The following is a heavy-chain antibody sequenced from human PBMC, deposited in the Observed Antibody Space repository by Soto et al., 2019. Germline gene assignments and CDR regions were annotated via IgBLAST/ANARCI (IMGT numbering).Heavy chain of an antibody. D-gene: IGHD2-15*01. V-gene: IGHV3-9*01. CDR2: ISWNSNII. Sequence: EVQLVESGGGLVQPGRSLRLSCAASGFTFDDYGMHWVRRVPGKGLEWVSSISWNSNIIGYADSVKGRFTISRDNAKNSRYLQMNSLRPEDTALYYCAKGGPDGFCSGGRCYFEYWGQGTLVTVSS. CDR1: GFTFDDYG. CDR3: AKGGPDGFCSGGRCYFEY. J-gene: IGHJ4*02.